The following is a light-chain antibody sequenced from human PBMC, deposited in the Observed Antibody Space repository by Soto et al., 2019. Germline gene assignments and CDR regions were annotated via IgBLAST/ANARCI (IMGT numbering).Light chain of an antibody. Sequence: IVLTQSPATLSLSPGERATLFCRASQTVSSFLVWYQRKPGQAPRLLIYDASNRATGVPARFSGSGSGTDFTLTISSLEPEDFAVYYCQQRSDWPITFGQGTRLEIK. CDR3: QQRSDWPIT. V-gene: IGKV3-11*01. J-gene: IGKJ5*01. CDR1: QTVSSF. CDR2: DAS.